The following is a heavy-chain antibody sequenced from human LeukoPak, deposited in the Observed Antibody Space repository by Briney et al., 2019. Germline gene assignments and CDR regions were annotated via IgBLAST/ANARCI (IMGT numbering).Heavy chain of an antibody. CDR1: GGTFSSYA. J-gene: IGHJ3*02. CDR3: ASPWTSESAFDI. V-gene: IGHV1-69*04. D-gene: IGHD3/OR15-3a*01. Sequence: AASVKVSCKASGGTFSSYAISWVRQAPGQGLEWMGRIIPIFGIANYAQKFQGRVTITADKSTSTAYMELSSLRSEDTAVYYCASPWTSESAFDIWGQGTMVTVSS. CDR2: IIPIFGIA.